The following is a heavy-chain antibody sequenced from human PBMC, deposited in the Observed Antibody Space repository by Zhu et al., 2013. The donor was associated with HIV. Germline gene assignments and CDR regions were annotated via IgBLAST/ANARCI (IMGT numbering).Heavy chain of an antibody. Sequence: QVQLVQSGAEVKKPGSSVKVSCKASGGTFSSSAISWVRQAPGQGLEWMGGVIPIFATANYAQKFQDRVTVTADESTSTAYMELSTLRSEDTAVYYCASSTDKYGSDFYYYGMDVWGQGTTVTVSS. D-gene: IGHD3-10*01. CDR1: GGTFSSSA. V-gene: IGHV1-69*01. CDR3: ASSTDKYGSDFYYYGMDV. CDR2: VIPIFATA. J-gene: IGHJ6*02.